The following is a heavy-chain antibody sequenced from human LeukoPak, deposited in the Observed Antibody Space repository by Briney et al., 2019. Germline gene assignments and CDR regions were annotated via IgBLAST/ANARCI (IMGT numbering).Heavy chain of an antibody. CDR2: IKQDGSEK. D-gene: IGHD5-18*01. V-gene: IGHV3-7*05. CDR1: GFTFSDYY. CDR3: AREGYGYMGNWFDP. Sequence: GGSLRLSCAASGFTFSDYYMSWIRQAPGKGLEWVANIKQDGSEKYYVDSVKGRFTISRDNAKNSLYLQMNSLRAEDTAVYYCAREGYGYMGNWFDPWGQGTLVTASS. J-gene: IGHJ5*02.